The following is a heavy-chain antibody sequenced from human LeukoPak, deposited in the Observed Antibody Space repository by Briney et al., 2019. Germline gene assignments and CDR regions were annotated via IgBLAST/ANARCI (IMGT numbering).Heavy chain of an antibody. CDR2: ISYAGSNK. D-gene: IGHD4-23*01. Sequence: GRSLRLSCAVSGVTFSNYVIHWVRQAPGKGLEWVAVISYAGSNKYYVDSVKGRFTISRDNSKNTLYLQMNSLRAEDTAVYYCAKDSLRWSYFYYGMDVWGQGTTVTASS. V-gene: IGHV3-30*18. CDR1: GVTFSNYV. J-gene: IGHJ6*02. CDR3: AKDSLRWSYFYYGMDV.